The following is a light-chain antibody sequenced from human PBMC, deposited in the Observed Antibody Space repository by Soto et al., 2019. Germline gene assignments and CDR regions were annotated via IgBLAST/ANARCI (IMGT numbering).Light chain of an antibody. CDR1: QRVSSSY. CDR2: GTS. J-gene: IGKJ2*01. Sequence: EIVLTQSPGTLSLSPGERATLSCRASQRVSSSYLAWYQQKPGQAPRVLIHGTSSRATGIPDRFSGSGSGTDFTLTISRLEPEDFAVYFCQQYGNPPPNAFGQWTKVEIK. V-gene: IGKV3-20*01. CDR3: QQYGNPPPNA.